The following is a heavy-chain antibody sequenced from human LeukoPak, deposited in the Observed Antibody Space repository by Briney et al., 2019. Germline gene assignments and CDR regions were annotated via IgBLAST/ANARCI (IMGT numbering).Heavy chain of an antibody. CDR3: ARAVVPAAMRGNWFDP. Sequence: SSETLSLTCTVSGGSISSYYWSWIPQPPGKGLEWIGYIYYSGSTNYNPSLKSRVTLSVDTSKNQFSLKLSSVTAADTAVYYCARAVVPAAMRGNWFDPWGQGTLVTVSS. J-gene: IGHJ5*02. D-gene: IGHD2-2*01. V-gene: IGHV4-59*01. CDR2: IYYSGST. CDR1: GGSISSYY.